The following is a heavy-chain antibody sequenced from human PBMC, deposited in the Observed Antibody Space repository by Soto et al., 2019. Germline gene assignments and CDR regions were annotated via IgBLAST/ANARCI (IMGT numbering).Heavy chain of an antibody. Sequence: QVQLVPSGAEVKKPGASVKVSCKASGYTFTSYGISWVRQAPGQGPEWMGWISGYNGNTNYAQKFQGRVTMTTDTSTSTAYMELRSLRSDDTAVYYCARGGPQKYYYYYMDVWGKGTTVTVSS. CDR3: ARGGPQKYYYYYMDV. J-gene: IGHJ6*03. CDR1: GYTFTSYG. D-gene: IGHD1-26*01. V-gene: IGHV1-18*01. CDR2: ISGYNGNT.